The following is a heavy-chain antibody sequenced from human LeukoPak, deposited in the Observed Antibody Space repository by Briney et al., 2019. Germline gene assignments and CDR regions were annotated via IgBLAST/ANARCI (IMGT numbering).Heavy chain of an antibody. V-gene: IGHV4-34*01. CDR1: GGSLSDYY. Sequence: SETLSLTGAVYGGSLSDYYWNWIRQPPGKGLEWIGEINHSGSTNYNPSLKSRVTMSVDTFKNQFSLTLSSVTAADTAVYYCARVQDFETRGYYLGYWGHGTLVTVSS. CDR2: INHSGST. D-gene: IGHD3-22*01. J-gene: IGHJ4*01. CDR3: ARVQDFETRGYYLGY.